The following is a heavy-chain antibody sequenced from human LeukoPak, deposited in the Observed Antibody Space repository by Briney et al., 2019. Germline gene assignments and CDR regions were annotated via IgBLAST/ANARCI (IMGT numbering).Heavy chain of an antibody. CDR1: GYTFTGYY. D-gene: IGHD1-14*01. V-gene: IGHV1-69*13. CDR3: ATRLRGGPEYGMDV. Sequence: ASVKVSCKASGYTFTGYYMHWVRQAPGQGLEWMGGIIPIFGTANYAQKFQGRVTITADESTSTAYMELSSLRSEDTAVYYCATRLRGGPEYGMDVWGQGTTVTVSS. J-gene: IGHJ6*02. CDR2: IIPIFGTA.